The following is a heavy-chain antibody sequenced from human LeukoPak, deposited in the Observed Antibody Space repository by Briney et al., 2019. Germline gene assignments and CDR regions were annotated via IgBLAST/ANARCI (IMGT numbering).Heavy chain of an antibody. CDR2: INPDGSGI. CDR3: ARDPAYGALDY. CDR1: GFTFSSDY. Sequence: GGSLRLSCAASGFTFSSDYMSWVRQTPGKGLEWVAKINPDGSGIAYGDSVKGRFSISRDNAKNSLYLQMNSPRADDTAIYYCARDPAYGALDYWGQGILVTVSS. J-gene: IGHJ4*02. V-gene: IGHV3-7*01. D-gene: IGHD4-17*01.